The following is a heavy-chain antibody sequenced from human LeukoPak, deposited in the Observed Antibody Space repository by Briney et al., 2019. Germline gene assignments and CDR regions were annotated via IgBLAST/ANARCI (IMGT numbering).Heavy chain of an antibody. CDR1: GFTFDDYG. Sequence: GGSLRLSCAASGFTFDDYGMSWVRQAPGKGLEWVSAISGSGGSTYYADSVKGRFTISRDNSKNTLYLQMDSLRAEDTAVYYCAKDSATYYYDSSGPFDYWGQGTLVTVSS. CDR2: ISGSGGST. V-gene: IGHV3-23*01. D-gene: IGHD3-22*01. J-gene: IGHJ4*02. CDR3: AKDSATYYYDSSGPFDY.